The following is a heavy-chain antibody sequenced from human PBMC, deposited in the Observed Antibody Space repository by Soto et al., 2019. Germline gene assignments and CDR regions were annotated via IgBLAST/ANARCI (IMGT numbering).Heavy chain of an antibody. J-gene: IGHJ4*02. Sequence: ASAKVSCKASGGTFSSYAIRWVRQAPGQGLEWMGGIIPIFGTANYAQKFQGRVTITADESTSTAYMELSSLRSEDTAVYYCARPDYYDSSGYSPGHFDYWRQGTLVTVSS. CDR2: IIPIFGTA. CDR3: ARPDYYDSSGYSPGHFDY. CDR1: GGTFSSYA. D-gene: IGHD3-22*01. V-gene: IGHV1-69*13.